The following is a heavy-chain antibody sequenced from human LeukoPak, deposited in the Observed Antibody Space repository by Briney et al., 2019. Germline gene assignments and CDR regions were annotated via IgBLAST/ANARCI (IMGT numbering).Heavy chain of an antibody. D-gene: IGHD6-19*01. CDR2: IYYSGST. J-gene: IGHJ6*02. Sequence: SETLSLTCTVSRGSISTYFWSWIRQPPGKGLEWIGYIYYSGSTNYNPSLKSRVTISIDTSKNQFSLKLSSVTAADTAVYYCARGGWGYYYYGMDVWGQGTTVTVSS. CDR3: ARGGWGYYYYGMDV. V-gene: IGHV4-59*01. CDR1: RGSISTYF.